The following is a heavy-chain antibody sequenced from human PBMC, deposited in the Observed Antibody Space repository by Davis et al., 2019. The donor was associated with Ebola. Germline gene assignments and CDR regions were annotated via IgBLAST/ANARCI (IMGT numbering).Heavy chain of an antibody. CDR2: IGGSGSPI. J-gene: IGHJ4*02. CDR3: ARHCSGGSCYSYYFDY. CDR1: GFTFSSYA. Sequence: GESLKISCAASGFTFSSYAMSWVRQAPGKGLEWVSYIGGSGSPIYYTDSVRGRFTISRDNAKNSLYLQMNSLRAEDTAVYYCARHCSGGSCYSYYFDYWGQGTLVTVSS. V-gene: IGHV3-48*03. D-gene: IGHD2-15*01.